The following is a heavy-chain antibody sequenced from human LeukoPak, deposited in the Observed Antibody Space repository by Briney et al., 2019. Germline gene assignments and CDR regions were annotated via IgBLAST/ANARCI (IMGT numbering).Heavy chain of an antibody. Sequence: SETLSLTCTVSGGSTSSGSYYWSWIRQPAGKGLEWIGHIYTSGSTNYNPSLKSRVIISVDTSKNQIYLNLSSVTAADTAVYYCARDPSDVRGVPTADYWGQGTLVTVSS. J-gene: IGHJ4*02. CDR1: GGSTSSGSYY. V-gene: IGHV4-61*09. CDR2: IYTSGST. CDR3: ARDPSDVRGVPTADY. D-gene: IGHD3-10*01.